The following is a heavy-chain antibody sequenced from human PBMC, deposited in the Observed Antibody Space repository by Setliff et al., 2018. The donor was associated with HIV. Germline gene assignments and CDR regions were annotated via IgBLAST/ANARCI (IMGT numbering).Heavy chain of an antibody. CDR3: ARRAKDASARTYNYFDS. CDR1: GYYCTNYW. D-gene: IGHD3-10*01. CDR2: IYPGDSDT. V-gene: IGHV5-51*01. Sequence: PGESLKISCKGSGYYCTNYWIGWVRQMPGKGLEWMGIIYPGDSDTRYSPSFQGQVTISADKSIGTAYLQWSSVRSSDTAIYYCARRAKDASARTYNYFDSWGQGTRVTVSS. J-gene: IGHJ5*01.